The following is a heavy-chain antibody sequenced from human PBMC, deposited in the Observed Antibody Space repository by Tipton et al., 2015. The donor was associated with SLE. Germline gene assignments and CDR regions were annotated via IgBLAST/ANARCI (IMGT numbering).Heavy chain of an antibody. D-gene: IGHD3-10*01. J-gene: IGHJ4*02. CDR2: ISYSGST. CDR3: ARGVVRFDY. CDR1: GGSISSHY. Sequence: TLSLTCTVSGGSISSHYWSWIRQPPGKGLEWIGYISYSGSTNYNPSLKSRVTISVDTSKNQFSLKLSSVTAADTAVYYCARGVVRFDYWGQGTLVTVSS. V-gene: IGHV4-59*11.